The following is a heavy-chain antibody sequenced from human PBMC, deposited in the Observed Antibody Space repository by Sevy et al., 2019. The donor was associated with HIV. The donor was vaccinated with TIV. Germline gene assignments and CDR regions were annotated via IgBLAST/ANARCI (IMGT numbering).Heavy chain of an antibody. J-gene: IGHJ4*02. CDR2: ISSSSYTI. D-gene: IGHD6-19*01. CDR1: GFTFSGYS. V-gene: IGHV3-48*01. CDR3: ARAPPYSSGWYGIDY. Sequence: GGSLRLSCAASGFTFSGYSMNWVRHAPGKGLEWVSYISSSSYTIYYADSVKGRFTISRDNAKNSLYLQMNSLRAEDTAVYYCARAPPYSSGWYGIDYWGQGTLVTVSS.